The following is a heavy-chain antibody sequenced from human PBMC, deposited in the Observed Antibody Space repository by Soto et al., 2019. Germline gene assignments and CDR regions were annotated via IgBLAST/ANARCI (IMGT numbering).Heavy chain of an antibody. CDR3: AREKTAWPLAYGLDV. CDR1: EFSLSTYS. J-gene: IGHJ6*02. V-gene: IGHV3-21*03. D-gene: IGHD2-21*02. CDR2: ISTRSDV. Sequence: GGSLRLSCTASEFSLSTYSMNWVRQAPGKGLEWVSSISTRSDVYYADSVKGRFTIARDNAKNSLSLQMNSLSAEDTGVYYCAREKTAWPLAYGLDVWGQGTTVTVS.